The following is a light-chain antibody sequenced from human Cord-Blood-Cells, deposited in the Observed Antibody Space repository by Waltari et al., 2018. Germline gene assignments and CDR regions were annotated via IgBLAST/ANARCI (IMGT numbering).Light chain of an antibody. J-gene: IGLJ2*01. CDR3: CSYAGSSTFVV. CDR2: EGS. CDR1: SSDVGSYTL. Sequence: QSALTQPASVSGSPGQSITISCTGTSSDVGSYTLVSWYQQHPGKAPKLMIYEGSKRPSGVSKRFSGSKSGNTASLTISGLQAEDEADYYCCSYAGSSTFVVFGGGTKLTVL. V-gene: IGLV2-23*03.